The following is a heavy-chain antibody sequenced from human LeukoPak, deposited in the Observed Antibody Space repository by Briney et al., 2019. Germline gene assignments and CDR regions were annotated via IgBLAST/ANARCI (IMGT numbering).Heavy chain of an antibody. CDR2: INHSGST. CDR3: ARGDDYGDYGFDP. J-gene: IGHJ5*02. CDR1: GGSFSGYY. Sequence: PSETLSLTCAVYGGSFSGYYWSWIRQPPGKGLEWIGEINHSGSTNYNPSLKSRVTISVDTSKNQFSLKLSSVTAADTAVYYCARGDDYGDYGFDPWGQGTLVTVSS. V-gene: IGHV4-34*01. D-gene: IGHD4-17*01.